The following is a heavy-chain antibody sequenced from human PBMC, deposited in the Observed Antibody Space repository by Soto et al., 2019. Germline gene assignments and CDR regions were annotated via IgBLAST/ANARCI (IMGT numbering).Heavy chain of an antibody. CDR2: INAGSGNT. D-gene: IGHD3-3*02. CDR1: GYTFSAYT. V-gene: IGHV1-3*01. CDR3: ARDTETLGPRANDALDI. J-gene: IGHJ3*02. Sequence: ASVKVYCRATGYTFSAYTMNWVRQAPGQILEWMGWINAGSGNTKYSQNFQGRVSITRDTSASTVYMELTGLTSEDTAVYYCARDTETLGPRANDALDIWGQGTVVTVSS.